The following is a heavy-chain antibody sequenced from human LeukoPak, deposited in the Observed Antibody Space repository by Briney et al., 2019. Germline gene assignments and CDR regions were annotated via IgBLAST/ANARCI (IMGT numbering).Heavy chain of an antibody. CDR3: AKGIYSSGWSYFDC. J-gene: IGHJ4*01. V-gene: IGHV3-23*01. CDR2: LSGSGITT. CDR1: GFTFSNSA. D-gene: IGHD6-19*01. Sequence: GGSLRLSCAASGFTFSNSAMSWVRQAPGRGLEWVSTLSGSGITTYYADSVKGRFTISRDNSKNTLYLQMNSLRAEDTAVYYCAKGIYSSGWSYFDCWGHGTLVTVSS.